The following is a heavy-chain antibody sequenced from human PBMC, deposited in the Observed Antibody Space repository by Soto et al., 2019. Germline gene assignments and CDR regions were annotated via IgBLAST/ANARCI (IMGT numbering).Heavy chain of an antibody. CDR1: GYTFTSYG. CDR3: ARDLRRVAAAGTPMGY. J-gene: IGHJ4*02. D-gene: IGHD6-13*01. CDR2: LSAYNVNT. V-gene: IGHV1-18*04. Sequence: QVQLVQSGAEVKKPGASVKVSCKASGYTFTSYGISLVRQAPGQGLEWMGWLSAYNVNTNYAQKLQGRVTMTTDTSTSTAYRELRRLRSDDTAVYYCARDLRRVAAAGTPMGYWGQGTLVTVSS.